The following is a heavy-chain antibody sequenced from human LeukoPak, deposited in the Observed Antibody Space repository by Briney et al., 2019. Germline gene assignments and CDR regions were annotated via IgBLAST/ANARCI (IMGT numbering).Heavy chain of an antibody. CDR2: MYFTGST. CDR3: ARQVICGDDCYSEY. D-gene: IGHD2-21*02. V-gene: IGHV4-59*08. Sequence: NPSETLSLTCTVSGASITRYYWTWIRQPPGKGLEWIGYMYFTGSTDYNPSLKSRVTISEDKSKNQFSLSLNSVTAADTAVYYCARQVICGDDCYSEYWGQGILVTVSS. J-gene: IGHJ4*02. CDR1: GASITRYY.